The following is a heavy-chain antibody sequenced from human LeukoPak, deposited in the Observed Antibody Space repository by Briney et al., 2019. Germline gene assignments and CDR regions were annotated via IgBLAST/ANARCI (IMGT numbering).Heavy chain of an antibody. V-gene: IGHV7-4-1*02. CDR2: INTNTGNP. CDR3: ARGSRITMVRGVIGWFDP. Sequence: ASVKVSCKASGYTFTSYAMNWVRQAPGQGLEWMGWINTNTGNPTYAQGFAGRFVFSLDTSVSTAYLQISSLKAEDTAVYCCARGSRITMVRGVIGWFDPWGQGTLVTVSS. J-gene: IGHJ5*02. D-gene: IGHD3-10*01. CDR1: GYTFTSYA.